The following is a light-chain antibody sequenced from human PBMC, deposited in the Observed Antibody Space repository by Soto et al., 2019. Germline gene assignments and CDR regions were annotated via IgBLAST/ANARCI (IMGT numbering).Light chain of an antibody. CDR2: EVT. CDR3: SSYTTGSTPYV. Sequence: QSALTQPASVSGSPGQSITISCTGTSSDIGAYNYVSWYQQHPGKAPKLMIYEVTNRPSGVSNRFSGSKSGNTASLTISALQAEDEADYYCSSYTTGSTPYVFGTGTKV. CDR1: SSDIGAYNY. V-gene: IGLV2-14*01. J-gene: IGLJ1*01.